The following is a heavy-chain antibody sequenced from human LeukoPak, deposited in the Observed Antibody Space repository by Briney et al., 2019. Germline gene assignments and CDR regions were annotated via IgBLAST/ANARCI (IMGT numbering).Heavy chain of an antibody. V-gene: IGHV4-34*01. Sequence: SETLSLTCAVYGGSFSGYYWNWIRQPPGKGLEWIGEINHSGSTNYNPSLKSRVTISVDTSKNQFSQKLSSVTAADTAVYYCARHAPGRDGYNSPYYFDYWGQGTLVTVSS. CDR1: GGSFSGYY. D-gene: IGHD5-24*01. J-gene: IGHJ4*02. CDR2: INHSGST. CDR3: ARHAPGRDGYNSPYYFDY.